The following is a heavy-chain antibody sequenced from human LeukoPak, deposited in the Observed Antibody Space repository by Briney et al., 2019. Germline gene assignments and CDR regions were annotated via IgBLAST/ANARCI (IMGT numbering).Heavy chain of an antibody. CDR2: IYPGDSDT. V-gene: IGHV5-51*01. D-gene: IGHD3-22*01. CDR1: GYGFSSYW. Sequence: GESLKISCKGSGYGFSSYWIGWVRQLPGKGLEWMGIIYPGDSDTRYSPSFQGQVTISADKSTRTAYLQWSSLKASDAAMYYCARRLQYYYDSSGYSFDYWGQGTLVTVSS. J-gene: IGHJ4*02. CDR3: ARRLQYYYDSSGYSFDY.